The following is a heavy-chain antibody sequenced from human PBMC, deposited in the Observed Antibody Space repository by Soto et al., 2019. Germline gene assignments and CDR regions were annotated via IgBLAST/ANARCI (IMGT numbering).Heavy chain of an antibody. CDR1: GFTFSSYA. D-gene: IGHD3-16*01. V-gene: IGHV3-30-3*01. Sequence: QVQLVESGGGVVQPGRSLRLSCAASGFTFSSYAMHWVRRAPGKGLEWMAVMSYDGSNKYYADSVKGRFTISCDNSKNTLYRQMNSLRPEDTALYYCARDGGAYWGQGTLVIVSS. CDR3: ARDGGAY. CDR2: MSYDGSNK. J-gene: IGHJ4*02.